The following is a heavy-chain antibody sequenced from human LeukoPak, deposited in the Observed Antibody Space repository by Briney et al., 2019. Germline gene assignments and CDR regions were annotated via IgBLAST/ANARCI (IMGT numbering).Heavy chain of an antibody. Sequence: PGGSLRLSCAATGFTFSTYSMSWVRQAPGEGPEWLSYISTSSITKYYAGSVKGRFTISRDDAKNSLSLQMNSLRADDTAVYYCAKEMGFCSGGSCYRWFDSWGQGTLVTVSS. CDR3: AKEMGFCSGGSCYRWFDS. CDR1: GFTFSTYS. CDR2: ISTSSITK. J-gene: IGHJ5*01. D-gene: IGHD2-15*01. V-gene: IGHV3-48*01.